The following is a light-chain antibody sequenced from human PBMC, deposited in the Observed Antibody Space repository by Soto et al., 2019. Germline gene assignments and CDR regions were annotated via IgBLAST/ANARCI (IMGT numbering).Light chain of an antibody. CDR3: SSYAGSNNYVL. CDR2: EVN. Sequence: QSALTQPPSASGSPRQSVTISCTGSSSDVGGYEYVSWFQHHPGKAPKLLIFEVNERPSGVPDRFSGSKSGNTASLTISGLQAEDEADYFCSSYAGSNNYVLFGGGTKVTVL. V-gene: IGLV2-8*01. CDR1: SSDVGGYEY. J-gene: IGLJ2*01.